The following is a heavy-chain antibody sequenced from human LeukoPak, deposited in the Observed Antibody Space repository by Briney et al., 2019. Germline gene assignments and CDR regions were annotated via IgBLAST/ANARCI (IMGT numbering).Heavy chain of an antibody. CDR3: ARASAYSYGDGDY. Sequence: GGSLRLSCAASGFTFSTYSMNWVRQAAGKGLEWVSYISSTRSTIYYADSVRGRFTISRDNAKNSLYLQMNSLRAEDTAVYYCARASAYSYGDGDYWGQGTLVTVSS. V-gene: IGHV3-48*04. D-gene: IGHD5-18*01. CDR1: GFTFSTYS. CDR2: ISSTRSTI. J-gene: IGHJ4*02.